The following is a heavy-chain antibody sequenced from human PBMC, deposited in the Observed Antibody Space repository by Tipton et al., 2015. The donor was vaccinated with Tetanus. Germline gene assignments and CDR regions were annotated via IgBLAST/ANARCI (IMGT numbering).Heavy chain of an antibody. Sequence: QSGAEVKKPGSSVKVSCKASGGTFSKYALNWVRQAPGQGLEWMGGIIPGISTANYARKFQDRLKITADGSTSTVNLELSSLRSDDTAVYYCARDVTSRGFVVVTAWSDYWGQGTLVTVSS. CDR2: IIPGISTA. D-gene: IGHD2-21*02. V-gene: IGHV1-69*01. CDR3: ARDVTSRGFVVVTAWSDY. CDR1: GGTFSKYA. J-gene: IGHJ4*02.